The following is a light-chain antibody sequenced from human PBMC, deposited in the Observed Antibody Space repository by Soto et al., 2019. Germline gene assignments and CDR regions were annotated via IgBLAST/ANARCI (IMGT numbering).Light chain of an antibody. Sequence: DVVVTQSPLALPVTLGQPASISCRSTQSLVDSDGNTYLTWLQQRPGQSPRRLIYKVSNRDSGVPDRFGGSGSGTDFTLKISGVEAEDVGGYYCLQGTHWPWTLGQGTQVEIK. V-gene: IGKV2-30*01. CDR3: LQGTHWPWT. J-gene: IGKJ1*01. CDR1: QSLVDSDGNTY. CDR2: KVS.